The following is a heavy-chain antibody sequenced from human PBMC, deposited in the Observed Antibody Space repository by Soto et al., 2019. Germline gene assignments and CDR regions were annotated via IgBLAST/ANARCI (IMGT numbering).Heavy chain of an antibody. V-gene: IGHV1-18*01. J-gene: IGHJ6*02. CDR2: ISAYNGNT. CDR3: ARDPLWFGESYGMDV. D-gene: IGHD3-10*01. Sequence: QVQLVQSGAEVKKPGASVKVSCKASGYTFRSYGISWVRQAPGQGLEWMGWISAYNGNTDYAQKLQGRVTMTTDTSXXTAYMNLRSLRSDDTAVYYCARDPLWFGESYGMDVWGQGTTVTVSS. CDR1: GYTFRSYG.